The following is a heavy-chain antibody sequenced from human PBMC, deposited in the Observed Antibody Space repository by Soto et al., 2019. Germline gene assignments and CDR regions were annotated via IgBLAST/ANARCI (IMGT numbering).Heavy chain of an antibody. Sequence: ASVKVSCKASGYTFTSYDINRVRQATGQGLEWMGWMNPNSGNTGYAQKFQGRVTMTRNTSISTAYMELSSLRSEDTAVYYCARGQYYDFWSGYYTGIFGMDVWGQGTTVTVSS. V-gene: IGHV1-8*01. CDR3: ARGQYYDFWSGYYTGIFGMDV. CDR1: GYTFTSYD. J-gene: IGHJ6*02. D-gene: IGHD3-3*01. CDR2: MNPNSGNT.